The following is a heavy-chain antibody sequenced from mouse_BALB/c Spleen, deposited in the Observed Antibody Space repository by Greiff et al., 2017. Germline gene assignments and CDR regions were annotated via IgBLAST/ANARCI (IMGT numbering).Heavy chain of an antibody. V-gene: IGHV1-4*01. J-gene: IGHJ4*01. CDR3: ARSGANGYYAMDY. CDR2: INPSSGYT. D-gene: IGHD3-1*01. CDR1: GYTFTSYT. Sequence: VQLQQSGAELARPGASVKMSCKASGYTFTSYTMNWVKQRPGQGLEWIGYINPSSGYTNYNQKFKDKATLTADKSSSTAYMQLSSLTSEDSAVYYCARSGANGYYAMDYWGQGTSVTVSS.